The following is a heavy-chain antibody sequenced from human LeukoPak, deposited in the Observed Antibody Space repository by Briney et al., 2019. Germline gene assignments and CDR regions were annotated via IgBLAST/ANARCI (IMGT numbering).Heavy chain of an antibody. CDR2: IYRCTTT. J-gene: IGHJ4*02. CDR3: ARVADTHIFEY. D-gene: IGHD2-21*01. CDR1: GIXVSSNY. V-gene: IGHV3-53*01. Sequence: GGSLRLSCEASGIXVSSNYISWVRQAPGKGLEWVSVIYRCTTTDYSDSVKGRFTISRDNSRNTLYLQMNSLRGEDTALYYCARVADTHIFEYWGQGTLVTVSS.